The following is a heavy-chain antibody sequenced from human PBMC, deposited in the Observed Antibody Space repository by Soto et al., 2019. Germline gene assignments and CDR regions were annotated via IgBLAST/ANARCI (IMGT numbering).Heavy chain of an antibody. V-gene: IGHV3-23*01. CDR1: GFIFGNYM. Sequence: EVQLLESGGGLVQPGESLRLSCAFSGFIFGNYMMTWVRQAPGKGLEWVSTIRDGGESTYYADSVKGRFTIYRDNSKNNLYLPMESLGVEATAVYYCAPHVHCSGGSCHYDAFDIRGQGTMVTVSS. CDR3: APHVHCSGGSCHYDAFDI. J-gene: IGHJ3*02. D-gene: IGHD2-15*01. CDR2: IRDGGEST.